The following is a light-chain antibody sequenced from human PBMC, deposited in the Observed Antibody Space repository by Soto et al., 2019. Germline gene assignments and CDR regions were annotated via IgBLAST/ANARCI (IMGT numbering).Light chain of an antibody. CDR3: QHRSNWPIP. Sequence: ARQSVSSFFAWYQQKPGQAPMLLIFYSSNPATCIPSRFSGSWSWTDFTLTLSSLEPEDFAVYYCQHRSNWPIPFGQVARPAIK. CDR1: QSVSSF. V-gene: IGKV3-11*01. CDR2: YSS. J-gene: IGKJ5*01.